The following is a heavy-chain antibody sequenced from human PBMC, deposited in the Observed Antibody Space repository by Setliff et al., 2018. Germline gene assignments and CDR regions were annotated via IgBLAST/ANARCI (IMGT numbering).Heavy chain of an antibody. CDR1: GFTFSRYA. Sequence: PGGSLRLSCSASGFTFSRYAMHWVRQAPGKGLESVSAISSIGIPIYYADSVKARFSISRDDAKNTLYLQMTSLRADDTAIYFCAGQGPIFGTGLIPGFDQWGQGTMVTVSS. V-gene: IGHV3-64D*09. J-gene: IGHJ4*02. CDR2: ISSIGIPI. CDR3: AGQGPIFGTGLIPGFDQ. D-gene: IGHD3-3*01.